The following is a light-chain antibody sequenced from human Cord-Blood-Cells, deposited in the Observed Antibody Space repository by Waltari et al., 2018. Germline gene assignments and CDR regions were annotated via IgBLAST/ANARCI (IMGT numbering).Light chain of an antibody. Sequence: SALTQPASVSGSPGQSTTISCTGTSSDVGGYNYVSWYQQHPGKATKLMSYDVSKRPSGVPNRFSGSKSGNTASLTISGLQAENEADYYCSSYTSSSTRVFGTGTKVTVL. V-gene: IGLV2-14*01. J-gene: IGLJ1*01. CDR3: SSYTSSSTRV. CDR1: SSDVGGYNY. CDR2: DVS.